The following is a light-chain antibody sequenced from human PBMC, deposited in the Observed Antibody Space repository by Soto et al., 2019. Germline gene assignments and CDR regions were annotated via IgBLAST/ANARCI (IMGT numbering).Light chain of an antibody. CDR2: DTS. Sequence: EVVMTQSPATLSVSQGEVATLSCRASQGIGDTLAWYQHKPGQTPRLLIYDTSTMATGVPAMYSGSRSGTEFTLTINSLQSEDFAVYYCQRYNYWPRTFGGGTKVESK. V-gene: IGKV3-15*01. CDR1: QGIGDT. CDR3: QRYNYWPRT. J-gene: IGKJ4*01.